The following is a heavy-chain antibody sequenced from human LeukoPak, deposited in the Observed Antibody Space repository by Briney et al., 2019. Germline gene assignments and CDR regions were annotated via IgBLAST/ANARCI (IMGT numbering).Heavy chain of an antibody. CDR1: GGSLSSSGYY. CDR2: ISSGGST. J-gene: IGHJ4*02. CDR3: ARRSYDGSGYYYADY. D-gene: IGHD3-22*01. Sequence: SETLSLTCTVSGGSLSSSGYYWGWIRQPPGKGLEWIGSISSGGSTHYIPSLKSRVTISVDTPKNQFSLKLSSVTAADTAVYYCARRSYDGSGYYYADYWGREPWSPSPQ. V-gene: IGHV4-39*01.